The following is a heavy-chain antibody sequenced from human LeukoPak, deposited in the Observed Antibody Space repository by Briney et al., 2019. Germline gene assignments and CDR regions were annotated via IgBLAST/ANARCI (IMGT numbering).Heavy chain of an antibody. CDR3: ARGTIVVVPAAMFAPFFDY. D-gene: IGHD2-2*01. J-gene: IGHJ4*02. CDR1: GGSFSGYY. CDR2: INHSGST. V-gene: IGHV4-34*01. Sequence: SETLSLTCAVYGGSFSGYYWSWLRQPPGKGLEWVGEINHSGSTNYNPSLKSRVTISVDTSKNQFSLQLISVTAADTAVYYCARGTIVVVPAAMFAPFFDYWGQGTLVTVSS.